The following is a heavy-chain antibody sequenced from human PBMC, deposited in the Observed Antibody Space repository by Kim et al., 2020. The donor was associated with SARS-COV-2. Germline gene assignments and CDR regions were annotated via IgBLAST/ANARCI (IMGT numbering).Heavy chain of an antibody. CDR3: ARDTAMVTGYYYYYGMDV. J-gene: IGHJ6*02. D-gene: IGHD5-18*01. CDR2: ISSSGSTI. CDR1: GFTFSSYE. Sequence: GGSLRLSCAASGFTFSSYEMNWVRQAPGKGLEWVSYISSSGSTIYYADSVKGRFTISRDNAKNSLYLQMNSLRAEDTAVYYCARDTAMVTGYYYYYGMDVWGQGTTVTVSS. V-gene: IGHV3-48*03.